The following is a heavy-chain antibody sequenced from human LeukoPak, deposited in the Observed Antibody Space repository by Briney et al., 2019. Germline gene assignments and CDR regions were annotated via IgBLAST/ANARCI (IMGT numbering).Heavy chain of an antibody. J-gene: IGHJ2*01. CDR3: ARRSYSSNWQDNYWYFDL. CDR1: GGSINSYY. Sequence: SETLSLTCTVSGGSINSYYWSWIRQPPGQGLEWIGYLHFSGSTNYNPSLKSRVTISVDTSKNQFSLKLSSVTAADTAVYYCARRSYSSNWQDNYWYFDLWGRGTLATVSS. V-gene: IGHV4-59*08. CDR2: LHFSGST. D-gene: IGHD6-13*01.